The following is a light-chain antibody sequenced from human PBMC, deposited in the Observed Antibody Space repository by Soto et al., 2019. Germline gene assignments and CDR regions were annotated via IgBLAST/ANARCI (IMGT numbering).Light chain of an antibody. V-gene: IGKV3-15*01. CDR2: GAS. Sequence: RVETQSPAPLFLSSGEKATLSCRASQSVSTNVAWYQQKPGQAPRLLIYGASTRATDIPARFSGSGSGTDFTLTISSLQSEDFAVYYCQQYNNWPPWTFGQGTKVDIK. CDR1: QSVSTN. J-gene: IGKJ1*01. CDR3: QQYNNWPPWT.